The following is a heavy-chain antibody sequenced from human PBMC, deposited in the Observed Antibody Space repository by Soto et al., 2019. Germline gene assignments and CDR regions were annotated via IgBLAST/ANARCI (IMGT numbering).Heavy chain of an antibody. J-gene: IGHJ5*02. Sequence: SETLSLTCTVSGGSISSHYWSCILQPPGKGLEWIGYIYYSGSTNYNPSLKSRVTISVDTSKNQVSLKLSSVTAADTAVYYCARGATACFDTWGQGTLVTV. D-gene: IGHD2-15*01. CDR2: IYYSGST. CDR1: GGSISSHY. CDR3: ARGATACFDT. V-gene: IGHV4-59*11.